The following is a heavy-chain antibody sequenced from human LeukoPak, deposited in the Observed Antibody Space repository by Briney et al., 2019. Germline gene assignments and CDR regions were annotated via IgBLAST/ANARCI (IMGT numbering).Heavy chain of an antibody. D-gene: IGHD6-19*01. Sequence: PSQTLSLTCTVSGGSISSGGYYWSWLRQHPGKGLEWIGYIYYSGSTYYNPSLKSRVTISVDTSKNQFSLKLSSVTAADTAVYYCARDDRSSGWYLAFDIWGQGTMVTVSS. CDR2: IYYSGST. CDR1: GGSISSGGYY. V-gene: IGHV4-31*03. J-gene: IGHJ3*02. CDR3: ARDDRSSGWYLAFDI.